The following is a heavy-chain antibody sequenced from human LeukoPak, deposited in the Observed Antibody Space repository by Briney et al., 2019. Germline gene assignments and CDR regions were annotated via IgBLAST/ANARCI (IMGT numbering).Heavy chain of an antibody. D-gene: IGHD1-26*01. J-gene: IGHJ4*02. CDR2: ISYDGSNK. Sequence: TGGSLRLSCAASGFTFSSYGMHWVRQAPGKGLEWVAVISYDGSNKYHADSVKGRFTISRDNSKNTLYLQMNSLRAEDTAVYYCARGGSQYEGFDYWGQGTLVTVSS. CDR3: ARGGSQYEGFDY. V-gene: IGHV3-30*03. CDR1: GFTFSSYG.